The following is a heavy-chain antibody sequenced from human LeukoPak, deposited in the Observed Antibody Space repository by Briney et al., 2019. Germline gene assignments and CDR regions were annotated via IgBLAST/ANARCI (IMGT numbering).Heavy chain of an antibody. CDR2: INHSGST. Sequence: KPSETLSLTCAVYGGSFSGYYWSWIRQPPGKGLEWIGEINHSGSTNYNPSLKSRVTISVDTSKNQFSLKLSSVTAADTAAYYCARMSLAVAGTSPVDAFDIWGQGTMVTVSS. D-gene: IGHD6-19*01. CDR1: GGSFSGYY. CDR3: ARMSLAVAGTSPVDAFDI. V-gene: IGHV4-34*01. J-gene: IGHJ3*02.